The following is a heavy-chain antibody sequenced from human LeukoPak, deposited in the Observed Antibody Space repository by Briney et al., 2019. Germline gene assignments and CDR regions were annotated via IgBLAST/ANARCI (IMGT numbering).Heavy chain of an antibody. Sequence: GASVKVSCKASGYTFTGYYMYWVRQAPGQGLEWMGWINPNSGGTNYAQKFQGRVTMTRDTSISTVYMELSSLRSDDTAVYYCAKGRLSGSYNRFDYWGLGTLVTVSS. D-gene: IGHD1-26*01. V-gene: IGHV1-2*02. CDR1: GYTFTGYY. CDR3: AKGRLSGSYNRFDY. J-gene: IGHJ4*02. CDR2: INPNSGGT.